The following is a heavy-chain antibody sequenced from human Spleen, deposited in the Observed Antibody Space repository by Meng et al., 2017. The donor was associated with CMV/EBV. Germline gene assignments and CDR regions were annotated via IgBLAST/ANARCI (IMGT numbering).Heavy chain of an antibody. D-gene: IGHD1-14*01. Sequence: SETLSLTCSVSGRAISLNSDYWGWVRQPPGKGLEWIGSIYYSGSPYYNPSLKSRVTLSLDTSNNRFSLKLSSVTAADTAVYYCARANRYFDYWGQGMLVTVSS. CDR2: IYYSGSP. V-gene: IGHV4-39*07. CDR1: GRAISLNSDY. J-gene: IGHJ4*02. CDR3: ARANRYFDY.